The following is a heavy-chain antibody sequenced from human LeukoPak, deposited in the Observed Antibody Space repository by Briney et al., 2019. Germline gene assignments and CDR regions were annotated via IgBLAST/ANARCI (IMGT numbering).Heavy chain of an antibody. V-gene: IGHV4-30-4*01. CDR2: IYYSGNT. CDR3: ARGGSRKVATITDNFDY. Sequence: SQTLSLTCAVSGGSISSGGYSWSWIRQPPGKGLEWIGYIYYSGNTYYNPSLKSRVTISVDTSKNQFSLKLSSVTAADTAVYFCARGGSRKVATITDNFDYWGQGTLVTVSS. CDR1: GGSISSGGYS. J-gene: IGHJ4*02. D-gene: IGHD5-24*01.